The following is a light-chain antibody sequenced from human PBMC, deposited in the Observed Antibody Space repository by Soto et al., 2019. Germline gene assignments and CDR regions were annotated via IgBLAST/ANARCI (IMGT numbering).Light chain of an antibody. J-gene: IGKJ2*01. Sequence: EIVMTQSPATLSVSPGGRATLSCRARQSVNSNLAWYQQKPGQAPRLLIYGASTRATGIPARFSGSGSGTEFTLTISSLQSEDFAVYYCQQYNKWYTFGQGTKLEIK. CDR3: QQYNKWYT. CDR1: QSVNSN. V-gene: IGKV3-15*01. CDR2: GAS.